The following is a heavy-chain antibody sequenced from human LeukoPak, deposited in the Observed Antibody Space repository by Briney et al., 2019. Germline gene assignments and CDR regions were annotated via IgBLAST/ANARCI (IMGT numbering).Heavy chain of an antibody. V-gene: IGHV3-74*01. CDR2: INTDGSST. J-gene: IGHJ3*02. D-gene: IGHD3-3*01. CDR1: GFTFSSYW. Sequence: PGGFLRLSCAASGFTFSSYWMHWVRQAPGKGLVWVSRINTDGSSTSYADSVKGRFTISRDNAKNTLYLQMNSLRAEDTAVYYCARAGASDFWSGHGGGGAFDIWGQGTMVTVSS. CDR3: ARAGASDFWSGHGGGGAFDI.